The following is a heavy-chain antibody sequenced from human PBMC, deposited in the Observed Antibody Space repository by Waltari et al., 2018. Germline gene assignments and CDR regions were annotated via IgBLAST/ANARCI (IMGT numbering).Heavy chain of an antibody. CDR1: GYTFTGYY. D-gene: IGHD6-13*01. J-gene: IGHJ5*02. CDR2: ISPTSGGT. Sequence: QVQLVQSGAEVKKPGASVKVSCKASGYTFTGYYMHWVRQAPGQGLEWMERISPTSGGTNSAQKFQGRFTMTRDTSISTAYMELSRLRSDDTALYYCARDRTTAAGRSGWFDPWGQGTLVTVSS. V-gene: IGHV1-2*06. CDR3: ARDRTTAAGRSGWFDP.